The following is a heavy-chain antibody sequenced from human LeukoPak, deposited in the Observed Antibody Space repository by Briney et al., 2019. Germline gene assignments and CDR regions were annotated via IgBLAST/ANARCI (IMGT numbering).Heavy chain of an antibody. V-gene: IGHV3-48*01. Sequence: GGSLRLSCAASGFTFSSYSMNWVRQAPGKGLEWVSYINHSSSTIYYADSVKGRFTISRDNAKKSLYLQMNSLRAEDSAVYYCARDRLHYGEYEKTFDYWGQGTLVTVSS. J-gene: IGHJ4*02. CDR2: INHSSSTI. CDR1: GFTFSSYS. CDR3: ARDRLHYGEYEKTFDY. D-gene: IGHD4-17*01.